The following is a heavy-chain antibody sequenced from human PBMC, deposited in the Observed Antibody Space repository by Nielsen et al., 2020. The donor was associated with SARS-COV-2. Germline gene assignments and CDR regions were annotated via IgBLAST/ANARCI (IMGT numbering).Heavy chain of an antibody. J-gene: IGHJ4*02. CDR2: IIPIFGTA. D-gene: IGHD3-10*01. Sequence: SVKISCKASGGTFSSYAISWVRQAPGQGLEWMGGIIPIFGTANYAQKFQGRVTITADESTSTAYMELSSLRSEDTAVYYCARDRMRGSGSYLWNWGQGTLVTVSS. CDR1: GGTFSSYA. CDR3: ARDRMRGSGSYLWN. V-gene: IGHV1-69*13.